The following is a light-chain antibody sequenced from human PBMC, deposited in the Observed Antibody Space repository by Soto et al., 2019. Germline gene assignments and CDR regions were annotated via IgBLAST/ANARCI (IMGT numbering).Light chain of an antibody. CDR2: AAS. V-gene: IGKV1-27*01. J-gene: IGKJ5*01. Sequence: DIQMTQSPSSLSASVGDRVTITCRASQGISTFLAWYQQKPGKVPKLLISAASTLQSGVPARFSGSGSGTDFTLTITSLQPEDVATYYCQKYSSVITFGQGPRLEIK. CDR1: QGISTF. CDR3: QKYSSVIT.